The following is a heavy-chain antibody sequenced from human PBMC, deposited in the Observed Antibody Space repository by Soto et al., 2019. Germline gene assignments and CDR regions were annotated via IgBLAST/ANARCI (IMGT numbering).Heavy chain of an antibody. CDR1: GFTVSNNY. CDR3: ARGEGSGSNALDH. Sequence: EVLLEESGGGFVQPGGSLRISCAASGFTVSNNYMTWVRQAPGKGLEWVAVIQDGGSIRYADSVSDRFIISRDNSKNTVFLEMNYLRPGDTAVYFCARGEGSGSNALDHWGQGTLVTVSS. CDR2: IQDGGSI. J-gene: IGHJ4*02. V-gene: IGHV3-66*01. D-gene: IGHD3-16*01.